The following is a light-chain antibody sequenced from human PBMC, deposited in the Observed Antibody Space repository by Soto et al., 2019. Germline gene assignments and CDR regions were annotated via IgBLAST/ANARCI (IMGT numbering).Light chain of an antibody. Sequence: TQSPATLSVSPGERVTLSCRASQSVGSNVAWYQQKPGHAPRLLIYAASTRASGIPPRFSGSGSETECALTIGSLQPEDFAVYHCQHYNNWPTFGQGTKLEIK. CDR2: AAS. V-gene: IGKV3-15*01. CDR3: QHYNNWPT. J-gene: IGKJ2*01. CDR1: QSVGSN.